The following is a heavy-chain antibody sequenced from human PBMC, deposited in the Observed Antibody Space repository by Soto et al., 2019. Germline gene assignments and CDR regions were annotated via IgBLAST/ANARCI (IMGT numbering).Heavy chain of an antibody. CDR2: IYHSGKA. CDR1: GDSISSNTW. J-gene: IGHJ4*02. D-gene: IGHD3-3*02. CDR3: ASRPAYISGKDY. Sequence: QVQLQESGPGLVKPSETLSLTCAVSGDSISSNTWWSWVRQSPGKGLEWIGEIYHSGKANYKASLTRRVTISIDKSKNQLSLNLTSVTAADTAVYYCASRPAYISGKDYWGQGTLVTVSS. V-gene: IGHV4-4*02.